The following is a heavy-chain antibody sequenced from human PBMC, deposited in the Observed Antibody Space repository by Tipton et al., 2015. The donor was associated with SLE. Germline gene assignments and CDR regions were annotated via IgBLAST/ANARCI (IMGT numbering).Heavy chain of an antibody. CDR1: GFTFSSYS. CDR2: ISSSGSTI. V-gene: IGHV3-48*04. J-gene: IGHJ6*02. Sequence: SLRLSCAASGFTFSSYSMNWVRQAPGKGLEWVSDISSSGSTIYYAYSVKGRITISRDNAKNSLYLQMNSLRAEDTAVYYCASGGGLDYYYDCGMDVWGQGTTVSVSS. D-gene: IGHD2-15*01. CDR3: ASGGGLDYYYDCGMDV.